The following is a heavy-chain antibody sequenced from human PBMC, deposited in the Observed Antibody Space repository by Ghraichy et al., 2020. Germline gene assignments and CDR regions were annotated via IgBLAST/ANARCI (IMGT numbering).Heavy chain of an antibody. V-gene: IGHV3-11*04. CDR1: GFTFSDYY. J-gene: IGHJ4*02. CDR2: ISSRSGTTT. CDR3: VRALCTSCYGWAF. Sequence: GGSLRLSCAASGFTFSDYYMSWFRQAPGKGLEWVSYISSRSGTTTYYADSVKGRFTISRDNAKNSLYLQMNSLRDDDTAIYYCVRALCTSCYGWAFWGQGALVTVAS. D-gene: IGHD2-2*01.